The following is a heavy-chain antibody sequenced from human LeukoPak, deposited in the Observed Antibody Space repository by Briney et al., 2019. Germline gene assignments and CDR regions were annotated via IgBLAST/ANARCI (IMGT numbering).Heavy chain of an antibody. D-gene: IGHD3-3*01. Sequence: PGGSLRLSCAASGFTFSSYAMSWVRQAPGKGLEWVSAISGSGGSTYYADSVKGRFTISRDNSKNTLYLQMNSLRAEDTAVYYCAKPVKIFRTFYWYMDVWGKGTTVTVSS. CDR3: AKPVKIFRTFYWYMDV. CDR2: ISGSGGST. V-gene: IGHV3-23*01. J-gene: IGHJ6*03. CDR1: GFTFSSYA.